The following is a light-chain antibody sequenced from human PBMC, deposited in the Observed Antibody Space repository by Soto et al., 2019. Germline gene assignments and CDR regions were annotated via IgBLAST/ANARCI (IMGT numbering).Light chain of an antibody. V-gene: IGLV2-14*02. CDR1: SSDVGSYNL. CDR3: NSYTTYSTYV. Sequence: QSALTQPASVSGSPGQSITISCTGTSSDVGSYNLVSWYQQHPGKAPKLIIYEVTKRPSGVSNRFSGSTSGNTASLTISGLQAEDEADYYCNSYTTYSTYVFGTGTKVTVL. J-gene: IGLJ1*01. CDR2: EVT.